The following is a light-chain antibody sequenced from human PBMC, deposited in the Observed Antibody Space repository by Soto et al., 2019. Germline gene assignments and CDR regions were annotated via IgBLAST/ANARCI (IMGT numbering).Light chain of an antibody. V-gene: IGLV2-23*01. J-gene: IGLJ2*01. CDR1: SSDIGNYNL. CDR2: EGS. CDR3: CSFAGSTPS. Sequence: QSVLTQPASVSGSPGQSITISCTGTSSDIGNYNLVSWYQRHPGKAPKLMIYEGSKRPSGVSNRFSASKSGNSASLTISGLQAEDGADYYCCSFAGSTPSFGGGTKVTVL.